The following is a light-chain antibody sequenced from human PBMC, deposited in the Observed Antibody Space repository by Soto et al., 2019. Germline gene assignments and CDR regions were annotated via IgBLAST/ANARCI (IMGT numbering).Light chain of an antibody. J-gene: IGKJ1*01. CDR3: QQYVTLPRT. V-gene: IGKV3-15*01. Sequence: EIVMTQSPATLSVSPGERATLSCRASQSFTTNLAWYQQKPGQAPRLLIYDTSTRASGIPARFSGSGFGTEFTLTISSLQSEDFAVYYCQQYVTLPRTFGQGTKVEIK. CDR1: QSFTTN. CDR2: DTS.